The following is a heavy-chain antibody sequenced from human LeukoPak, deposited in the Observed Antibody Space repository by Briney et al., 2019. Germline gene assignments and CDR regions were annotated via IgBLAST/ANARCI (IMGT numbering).Heavy chain of an antibody. CDR3: ATLELRGSLDY. CDR2: IGPSGGAI. D-gene: IGHD1-7*01. Sequence: GGSLRLSCAASGFIFSSYEMDWVRRAPGKGLEWVSHIGPSGGAINYADSVKGRFTISRDNAENSLYLQMNSLRAEDTAVYYCATLELRGSLDYWGQGTLVTVSS. CDR1: GFIFSSYE. V-gene: IGHV3-48*03. J-gene: IGHJ4*02.